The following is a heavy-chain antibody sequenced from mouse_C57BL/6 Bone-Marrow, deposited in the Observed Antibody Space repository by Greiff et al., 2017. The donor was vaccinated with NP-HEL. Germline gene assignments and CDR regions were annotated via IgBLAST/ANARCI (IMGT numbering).Heavy chain of an antibody. CDR2: ISDGGSYT. J-gene: IGHJ3*01. CDR3: ARGLGRRFAY. V-gene: IGHV5-4*03. Sequence: EVMLVESGGGLVKPGGSLKLSCAASGFTFSSYAMSWVRQTPEKRLEWVATISDGGSYTYYPDNVKGRFTISRDNAKNNLYLQMSHLKSEDTAMYYCARGLGRRFAYWGQGTLVTVSA. D-gene: IGHD4-1*01. CDR1: GFTFSSYA.